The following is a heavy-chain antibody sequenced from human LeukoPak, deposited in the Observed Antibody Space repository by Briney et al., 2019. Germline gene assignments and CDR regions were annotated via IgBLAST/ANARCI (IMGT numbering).Heavy chain of an antibody. CDR1: GGSISSYY. CDR2: IYYSGST. V-gene: IGHV4-59*13. CDR3: ARDFLYYDSSEDAFDI. J-gene: IGHJ3*02. D-gene: IGHD3-22*01. Sequence: SETLSLTCTVSGGSISSYYWSWIRHPPGKGLEWIGYIYYSGSTNYNPSLKSRVTISVDTSKNQFSLKLSSVTAADTAVYYCARDFLYYDSSEDAFDIWGQGTMVTVSS.